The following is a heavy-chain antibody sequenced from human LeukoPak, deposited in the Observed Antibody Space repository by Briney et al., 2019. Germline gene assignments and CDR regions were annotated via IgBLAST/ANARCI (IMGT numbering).Heavy chain of an antibody. CDR1: GFTFSSYG. V-gene: IGHV3-30*03. J-gene: IGHJ6*03. D-gene: IGHD3-10*01. CDR2: ISYDGSNK. CDR3: ARDGVWFGDRLFNYMDG. Sequence: SGGSLRLSCAASGFTFSSYGMHWVRQAPGKGLEWVALISYDGSNKYYADSVKGRFTISRDNSKNTLYLQMNSLRAEDTAVYYCARDGVWFGDRLFNYMDGWGKGTTVTVSS.